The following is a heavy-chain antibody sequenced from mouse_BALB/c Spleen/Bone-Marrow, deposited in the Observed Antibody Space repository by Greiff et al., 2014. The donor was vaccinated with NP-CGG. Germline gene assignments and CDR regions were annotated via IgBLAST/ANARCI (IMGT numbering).Heavy chain of an antibody. D-gene: IGHD4-1*02. Sequence: QVQLQQPRAELVKPGASVKLSCKASGYTFTSYWMYWVKQRPGQGLEWIGEINPSNGRTDYNEKFKTKATLTVDSSSSTAYMQLSSLTSEDSAVYYCTSPQLGRDYWGQGTTLTVSS. J-gene: IGHJ2*01. V-gene: IGHV1S81*02. CDR1: GYTFTSYW. CDR2: INPSNGRT. CDR3: TSPQLGRDY.